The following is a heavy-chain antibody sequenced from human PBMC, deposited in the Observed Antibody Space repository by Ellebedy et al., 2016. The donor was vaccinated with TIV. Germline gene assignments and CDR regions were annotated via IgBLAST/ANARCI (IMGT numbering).Heavy chain of an antibody. CDR3: ARDGTTSSMDI. V-gene: IGHV3-7*01. J-gene: IGHJ3*02. Sequence: GESLKISXAASGFTFSNYWMSWVRQAPGKGLEWVANINQDGSRKDYVDSVEGRFTISRDNARKTLYMQMNNLRAEDTAVYYCARDGTTSSMDIWGQGTMVTVSS. CDR1: GFTFSNYW. CDR2: INQDGSRK. D-gene: IGHD1-1*01.